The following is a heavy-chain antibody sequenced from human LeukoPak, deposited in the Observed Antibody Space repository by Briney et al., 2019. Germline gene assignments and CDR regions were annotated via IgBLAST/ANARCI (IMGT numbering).Heavy chain of an antibody. D-gene: IGHD2-2*01. CDR1: GGSISSYY. V-gene: IGHV4-59*01. J-gene: IGHJ6*03. Sequence: SETLSLTCTVSGGSISSYYWSWIRQPPGKGLEWIGYIYYSGSTNYNPSLKSRVTISVDTSKNQFSLKLSSVTAADTAVYYCAREGPAGPAYYYYYYMDVWGKGTTVTVSS. CDR2: IYYSGST. CDR3: AREGPAGPAYYYYYYMDV.